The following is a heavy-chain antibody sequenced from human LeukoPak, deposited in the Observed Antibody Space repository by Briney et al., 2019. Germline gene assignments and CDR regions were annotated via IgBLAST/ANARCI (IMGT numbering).Heavy chain of an antibody. J-gene: IGHJ4*02. Sequence: PSETLSLTCTVSGGSISSGSYYWSWIRQPAGKGLEWIGRIYTSGSTNYSPSLKSRVTISVDTSKNQFSLKLSSVTAADTAVYYCAREPVEMATHFDYWGQGTLVTVSS. D-gene: IGHD5-24*01. CDR2: IYTSGST. CDR1: GGSISSGSYY. V-gene: IGHV4-61*02. CDR3: AREPVEMATHFDY.